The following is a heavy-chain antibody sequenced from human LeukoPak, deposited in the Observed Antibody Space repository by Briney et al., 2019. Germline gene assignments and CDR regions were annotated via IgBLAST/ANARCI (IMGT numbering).Heavy chain of an antibody. V-gene: IGHV1-18*01. CDR1: GYTFTSYG. J-gene: IGHJ5*02. CDR3: AREVVGIVGATANWFDP. Sequence: ASVTVSCTASGYTFTSYGISWVRQAPGQGLEWMGWISAYNGNTNYAQKLQGRVTMTTDTSTSTAYMELRCLRSDDTAVYYCAREVVGIVGATANWFDPWGQGTLVTVSS. CDR2: ISAYNGNT. D-gene: IGHD1-26*01.